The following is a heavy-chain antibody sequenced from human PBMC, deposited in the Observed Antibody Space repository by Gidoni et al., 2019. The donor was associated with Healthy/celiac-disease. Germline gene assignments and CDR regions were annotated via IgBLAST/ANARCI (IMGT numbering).Heavy chain of an antibody. CDR2: IKQDGSEK. CDR3: ARGSGSYYSDFDY. V-gene: IGHV3-7*03. CDR1: GFTFSSYW. J-gene: IGHJ4*02. D-gene: IGHD3-10*01. Sequence: EVQLVESGGGLVQPGGSLRLSCAASGFTFSSYWMSWVRQAPGKGLEWVDNIKQDGSEKYYVDSVKGRFTISRDNAKNSLYLQMNSLRAEDTAVYYCARGSGSYYSDFDYWGQGTLVTVSS.